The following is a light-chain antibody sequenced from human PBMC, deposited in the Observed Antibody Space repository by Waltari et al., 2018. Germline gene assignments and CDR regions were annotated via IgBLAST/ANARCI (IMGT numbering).Light chain of an antibody. Sequence: QTVLAQEPSLTVSPGGTVTLTCSSTTGAVISNYYPNWFQQKPGQAPRALIYDTNKKQHWTPARFSGSVLEGKAALTLAGAQPEDEAEYYCLRDSGDAQWVFGGGTKLTVL. J-gene: IGLJ3*02. V-gene: IGLV7-43*01. CDR3: LRDSGDAQWV. CDR1: TGAVISNYY. CDR2: DTN.